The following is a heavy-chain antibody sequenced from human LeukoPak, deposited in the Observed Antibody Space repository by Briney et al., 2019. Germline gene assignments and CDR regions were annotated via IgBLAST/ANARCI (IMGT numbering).Heavy chain of an antibody. J-gene: IGHJ4*02. V-gene: IGHV1-69*04. Sequence: SVKVSCKAPGGTFSSYAISWVRQAPGQGLEWMGRIIPILGIANYAQKFQGRVTITADKSTSTAYMELSSLRSEDTAVYYCARSGTTVTTWHYWGQGTLVTVSS. CDR1: GGTFSSYA. CDR3: ARSGTTVTTWHY. CDR2: IIPILGIA. D-gene: IGHD4-17*01.